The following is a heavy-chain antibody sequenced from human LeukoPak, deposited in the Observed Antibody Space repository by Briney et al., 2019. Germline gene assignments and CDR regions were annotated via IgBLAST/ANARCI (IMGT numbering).Heavy chain of an antibody. CDR3: ARVRQDDSSGYYFWHY. CDR1: GGSFSGDF. CDR2: INHGGST. Sequence: PSETLSLTCAVYGGSFSGDFWSWIRQSPGKGLEWIGEINHGGSTTYNPSLQSRVTISVDTSKNQFSLKLSSVTAADTAVYYCARVRQDDSSGYYFWHYWGQGTLVTVSS. J-gene: IGHJ4*02. V-gene: IGHV4-34*01. D-gene: IGHD3-22*01.